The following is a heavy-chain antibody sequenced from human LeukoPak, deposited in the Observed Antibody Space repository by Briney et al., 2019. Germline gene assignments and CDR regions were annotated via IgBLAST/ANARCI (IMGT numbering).Heavy chain of an antibody. J-gene: IGHJ4*02. CDR3: ARGRAYCGGDCYDY. Sequence: GGSLRLSCAASGFTFSSYSMNWVRQAQGKGLEWVSYISSSSSTIYYADSVKGRFTISRDNAKNSLYLQMNSLRAEDTAVYYCARGRAYCGGDCYDYWGQGTLVTVSS. CDR1: GFTFSSYS. CDR2: ISSSSSTI. D-gene: IGHD2-21*01. V-gene: IGHV3-48*01.